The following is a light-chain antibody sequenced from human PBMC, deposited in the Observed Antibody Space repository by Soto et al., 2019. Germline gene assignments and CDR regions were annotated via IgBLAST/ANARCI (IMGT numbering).Light chain of an antibody. CDR2: AAS. CDR1: QSISSY. Sequence: DIQMTQSPASLSASVGDRVTITCRASQSISSYLNWYQQKPGKAPKLLIYAASSLQSWVPSRFSGRGSGTDFTLTISSLQPEEFATYYCQQSYSTRFTFGPGTKVDIK. CDR3: QQSYSTRFT. J-gene: IGKJ3*01. V-gene: IGKV1-39*01.